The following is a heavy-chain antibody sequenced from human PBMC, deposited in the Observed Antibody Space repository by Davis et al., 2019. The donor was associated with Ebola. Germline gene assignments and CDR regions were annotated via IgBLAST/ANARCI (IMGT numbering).Heavy chain of an antibody. CDR1: GFPFPDYY. CDR3: ATDSPFDF. Sequence: GFPKIPCEAPGFPFPDYYISWVRQAPGKGLEWVANIKQDGSDRFFVDSVKGRFTISRDNARNSVYLQMTNLRVDDTAVDYCATDSPFDFWGQGTMVIVSS. V-gene: IGHV3-7*03. CDR2: IKQDGSDR. J-gene: IGHJ3*01.